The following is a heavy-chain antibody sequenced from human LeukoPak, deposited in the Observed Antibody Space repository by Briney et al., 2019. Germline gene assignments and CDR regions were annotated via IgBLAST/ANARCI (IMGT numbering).Heavy chain of an antibody. CDR2: LTRSSSTI. CDR3: ATADRGAFDI. CDR1: GFTFSWYS. Sequence: PGGSLRLSCAVSGFTFSWYSMNWVRQARGKGLEWLSYLTRSSSTIYYADSVKGRFTISRDNAKNSLYLQMNSLRVDDTAVYYCATADRGAFDIWSQGTMVIVSS. V-gene: IGHV3-48*01. J-gene: IGHJ3*02.